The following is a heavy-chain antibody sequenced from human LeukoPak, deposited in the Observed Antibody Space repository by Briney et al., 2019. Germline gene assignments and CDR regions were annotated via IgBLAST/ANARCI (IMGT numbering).Heavy chain of an antibody. D-gene: IGHD1-26*01. CDR2: ISGSGGST. V-gene: IGHV3-23*01. CDR3: AKGSGSYLSPLYYFDY. Sequence: GGSLRLSCAASGFTFSSNGMSWVRHAPGQGLEWVSAISGSGGSTYYADSVKGRFTISRYNSKNTLYLQMNSLRAEATAVYYCAKGSGSYLSPLYYFDYWGQGTLVTVSS. CDR1: GFTFSSNG. J-gene: IGHJ4*02.